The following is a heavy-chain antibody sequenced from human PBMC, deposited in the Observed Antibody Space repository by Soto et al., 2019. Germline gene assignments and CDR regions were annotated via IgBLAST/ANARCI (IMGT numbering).Heavy chain of an antibody. CDR2: INPNSGGT. Sequence: RASVKVSCKASGYTFTGYYMHWVRQAPGQGLEWMGWINPNSGGTNYAQKFQGRVTMTRDTSTSTAYMELRSLRSDDTAVYYCARETYYDFWSANYLHYYYGMDVWGQGTTVTVSS. J-gene: IGHJ6*02. CDR3: ARETYYDFWSANYLHYYYGMDV. CDR1: GYTFTGYY. V-gene: IGHV1-2*02. D-gene: IGHD3-3*01.